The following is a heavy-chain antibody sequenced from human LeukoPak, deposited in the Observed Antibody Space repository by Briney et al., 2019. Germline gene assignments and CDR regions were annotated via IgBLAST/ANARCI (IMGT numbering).Heavy chain of an antibody. J-gene: IGHJ3*02. Sequence: GASVKVSCKASGYTFTSYDINWVRQATGQGLEWMGWMNPNSGNTGYAQKFQGRVTITRNTSISTAYMELSSLRSEDTAVYYCARDEYYYGSGSSNQNAFDIWGQGTMVTVSS. CDR2: MNPNSGNT. CDR3: ARDEYYYGSGSSNQNAFDI. V-gene: IGHV1-8*03. D-gene: IGHD3-10*01. CDR1: GYTFTSYD.